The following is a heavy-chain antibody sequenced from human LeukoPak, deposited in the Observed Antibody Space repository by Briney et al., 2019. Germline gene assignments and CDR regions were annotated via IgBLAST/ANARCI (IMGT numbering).Heavy chain of an antibody. J-gene: IGHJ3*02. V-gene: IGHV4-59*01. CDR2: IYYSGST. CDR1: GGSIRSYY. CDR3: ARDGVLAYCSGSYFAFYI. Sequence: SSETLSLTCTVSGGSIRSYYWSWIRQPPGKGLEWIGYIYYSGSTNYNPSLKSRVTISVDTSKNQFSLKLSSVTPADTAVYYCARDGVLAYCSGSYFAFYIWGQGTMVTVSS. D-gene: IGHD3-10*01.